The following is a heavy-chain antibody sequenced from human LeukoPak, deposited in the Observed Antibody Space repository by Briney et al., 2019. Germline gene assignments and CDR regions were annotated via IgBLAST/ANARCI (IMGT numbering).Heavy chain of an antibody. CDR2: ISAYNGNT. J-gene: IGHJ4*02. CDR3: ARDGLGCSSTSCPSDY. Sequence: ASVKVSCKASGYTFTSYGISWVRQAPGQGLEWMGWISAYNGNTNYAQKLQGGVTMTTDTSTSTAYMELRSLRSDDTAVYYCARDGLGCSSTSCPSDYWGQGTLVTVSS. CDR1: GYTFTSYG. D-gene: IGHD2-2*01. V-gene: IGHV1-18*01.